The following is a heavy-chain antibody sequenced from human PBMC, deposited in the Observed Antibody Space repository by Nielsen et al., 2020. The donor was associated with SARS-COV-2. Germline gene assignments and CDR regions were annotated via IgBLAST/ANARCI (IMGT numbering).Heavy chain of an antibody. CDR3: AGPAS. CDR1: GFTFSSYG. CDR2: IWYDGSNK. Sequence: GESLKISCAASGFTFSSYGMHWVRQAPGKGLEWVAVIWYDGSNKYYADSVKGRFTISRDNAKNSLHLQMDNLRVEDTAVYYCAGPASWGQGTLVTVSS. J-gene: IGHJ5*02. V-gene: IGHV3-33*03. D-gene: IGHD2-2*01.